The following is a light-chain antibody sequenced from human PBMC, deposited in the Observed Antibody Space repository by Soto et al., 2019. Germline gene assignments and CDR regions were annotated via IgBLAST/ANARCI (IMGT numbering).Light chain of an antibody. Sequence: DIQMTPSPSTLSASVVDTVTITCRASQTISGWLAWYQQRPGKAPNLLIFDASTLESGVPSRFSGSGSGTTFTLTISSLQSDDFATYYCLQYNGYYRTFGQGTKVDI. CDR2: DAS. J-gene: IGKJ1*01. V-gene: IGKV1-5*01. CDR3: LQYNGYYRT. CDR1: QTISGW.